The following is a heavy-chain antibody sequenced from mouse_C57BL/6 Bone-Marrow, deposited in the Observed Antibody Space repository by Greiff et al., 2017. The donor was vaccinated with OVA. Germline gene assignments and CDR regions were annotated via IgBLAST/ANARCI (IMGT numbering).Heavy chain of an antibody. J-gene: IGHJ1*03. CDR3: ARINYWYFDV. CDR1: GFTFSDYG. Sequence: VQLKESGGGLVKPGGSLKLSCAASGFTFSDYGMHWVRQAPEKGLEWVAYISSGSSTIYYADTVKGRFTLSRDNASNTLYLQMTSLMSEDTAMYYCARINYWYFDVWGTGTTVTVSS. V-gene: IGHV5-17*01. CDR2: ISSGSSTI.